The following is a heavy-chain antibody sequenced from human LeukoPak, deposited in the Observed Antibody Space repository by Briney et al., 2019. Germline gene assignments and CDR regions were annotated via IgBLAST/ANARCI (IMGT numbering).Heavy chain of an antibody. Sequence: GGSLRLSCAASGFTFSSYAMHWVRQAPGKGLEWVAVISYDGSNKYYADSVKGRFTISRDNSKNTLYLQMNSLRAEDTAVYYCAKGSSHTNYYYYYYMDVWGKGTTVTISS. V-gene: IGHV3-30*04. CDR3: AKGSSHTNYYYYYYMDV. J-gene: IGHJ6*03. CDR1: GFTFSSYA. D-gene: IGHD6-19*01. CDR2: ISYDGSNK.